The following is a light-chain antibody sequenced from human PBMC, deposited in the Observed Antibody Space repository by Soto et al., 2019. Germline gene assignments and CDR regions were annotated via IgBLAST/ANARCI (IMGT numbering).Light chain of an antibody. CDR3: CSYAGNYPFYV. CDR2: DVS. J-gene: IGLJ1*01. Sequence: QSALTQPRSVSGSPGQSVTISCTGTSSDVGGYNSVSWYQQHPGKAPKLMIYDVSKRPSGIPDRFSGSKSGNTASLTISGLQAEDEADYYCCSYAGNYPFYVFGTGTKVTVL. V-gene: IGLV2-11*01. CDR1: SSDVGGYNS.